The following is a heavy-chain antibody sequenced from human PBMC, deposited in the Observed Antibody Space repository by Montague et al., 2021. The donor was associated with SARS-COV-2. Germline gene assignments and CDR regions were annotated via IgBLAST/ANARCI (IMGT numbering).Heavy chain of an antibody. V-gene: IGHV4-39*01. Sequence: SETLSLTCTVSGASISTGIYYWSWIRQPAGKGLEWIGSISYTGSTYYNPSLKSRVTISRDTSKNQFSLKLSSVTAADTAVYYCARQYYYDNNGFPAYDYWGRGTLVTVSS. J-gene: IGHJ4*02. CDR3: ARQYYYDNNGFPAYDY. CDR1: GASISTGIYY. D-gene: IGHD3-22*01. CDR2: ISYTGST.